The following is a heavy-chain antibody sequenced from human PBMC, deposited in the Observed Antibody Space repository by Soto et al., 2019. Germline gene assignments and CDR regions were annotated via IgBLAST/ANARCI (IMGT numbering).Heavy chain of an antibody. V-gene: IGHV5-51*01. CDR3: ATPSLNFDY. CDR1: GYSFSSYW. J-gene: IGHJ4*02. CDR2: IFPSDSDT. Sequence: RESLKISCKGSGYSFSSYWIGWVRQMPGKGLEWMGIIFPSDSDTKYRPSFQGQATISADLSISTAYLQWSSLKASDTAIYYCATPSLNFDYWGQGTLVTVSS.